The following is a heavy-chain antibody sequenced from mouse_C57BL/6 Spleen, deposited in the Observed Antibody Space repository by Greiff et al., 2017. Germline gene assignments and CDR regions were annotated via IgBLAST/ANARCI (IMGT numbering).Heavy chain of an antibody. CDR2: IRNKANGYTT. CDR1: GFTFTDYY. Sequence: EVQRVESGGGLVQPGGSLSLSCAASGFTFTDYYMSWVRQPPGKALEWLGFIRNKANGYTTEYSASVKGRFTISRDNSQSILYLQMNALRAEDSATYYCARLDYGWYFDVWGTGTTVTVSS. CDR3: ARLDYGWYFDV. V-gene: IGHV7-3*01. J-gene: IGHJ1*03. D-gene: IGHD2-4*01.